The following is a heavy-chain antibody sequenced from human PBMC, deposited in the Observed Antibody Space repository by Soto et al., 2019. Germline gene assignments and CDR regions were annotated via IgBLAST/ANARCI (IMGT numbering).Heavy chain of an antibody. CDR2: IYYSVST. Sequence: TXXTLSLPFTVSGGSVRSSYWRWILQPPGKRLEWIGDIYYSVSTNYNPSLKSRVTISIDTSTNQFSLKLSSVTAADTAVYYCARALLGTSALFDSWGRGTLVTVSS. V-gene: IGHV4-59*02. CDR1: GGSVRSSY. J-gene: IGHJ4*02. CDR3: ARALLGTSALFDS. D-gene: IGHD1-7*01.